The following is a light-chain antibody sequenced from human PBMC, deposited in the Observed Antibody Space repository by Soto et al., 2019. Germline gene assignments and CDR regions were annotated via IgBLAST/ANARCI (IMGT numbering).Light chain of an antibody. CDR2: EVT. CDR1: SSDVGAYDH. V-gene: IGLV2-8*01. CDR3: SSDAGNDNYV. Sequence: QSALTQPPSASGSPGQSVTIPCTGTSSDVGAYDHVSWYQQHPGKAPKLIIYEVTKRPAGVPGRFSGSKSGNTASLTVSGLQAEDEADYYCSSDAGNDNYVFGTGTKLTVL. J-gene: IGLJ1*01.